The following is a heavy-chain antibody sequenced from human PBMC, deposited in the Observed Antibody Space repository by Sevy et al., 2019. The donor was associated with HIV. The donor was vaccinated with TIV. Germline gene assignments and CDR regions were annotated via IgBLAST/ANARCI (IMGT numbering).Heavy chain of an antibody. J-gene: IGHJ4*02. Sequence: SETLSLTCTVSGGSITSLYWNWIRQPPGKGLEWIANIHYKGHINYNPSLKSRVTLSLDTSKNQFSLRLSSVTAADTAMYYCAGENAWGRGYSWGQGTLVTVSS. V-gene: IGHV4-59*08. D-gene: IGHD1-26*01. CDR3: AGENAWGRGYS. CDR1: GGSITSLY. CDR2: IHYKGHI.